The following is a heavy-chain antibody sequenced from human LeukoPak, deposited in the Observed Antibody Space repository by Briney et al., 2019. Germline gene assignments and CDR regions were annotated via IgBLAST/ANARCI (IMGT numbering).Heavy chain of an antibody. J-gene: IGHJ4*02. V-gene: IGHV4-30-4*08. CDR1: GGSISSGDYY. Sequence: SQTLSLTCTVSGGSISSGDYYWSWIRQPPGKGLEWIGEINHSGSTNYNPSLKSRVTISVDTSKNQFSLKLSSVTAADTAVYYCASESTDSSGYEDYWGQGTLVTVSS. CDR2: INHSGST. CDR3: ASESTDSSGYEDY. D-gene: IGHD3-22*01.